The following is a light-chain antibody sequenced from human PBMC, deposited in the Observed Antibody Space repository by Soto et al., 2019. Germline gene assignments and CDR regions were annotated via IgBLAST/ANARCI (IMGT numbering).Light chain of an antibody. CDR1: HYVGSS. J-gene: IGKJ1*01. CDR3: QQYNTYPWT. CDR2: KTS. V-gene: IGKV1-5*03. Sequence: DIQMTQSPSTLSASVGDRVTITCRASHYVGSSLAWYQQKPGKAPQLLIYKTSILESGVPSRFSGSASGTEFTLAITSLQPEDFATYCCQQYNTYPWTFGLGTKVDIK.